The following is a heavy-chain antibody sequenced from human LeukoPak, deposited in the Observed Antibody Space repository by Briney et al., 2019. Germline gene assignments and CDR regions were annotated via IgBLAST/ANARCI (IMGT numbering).Heavy chain of an antibody. D-gene: IGHD3-10*01. V-gene: IGHV1-2*02. CDR1: GYTFTGYY. CDR2: INPNSGGT. Sequence: ASVKVSCKASGYTFTGYYMHWVRQAPGQGLEWMGWINPNSGGTNYAQKFQGRVTMTRDTSISTAYMELSRLRSDDTAVYYCARDSEGVRWFGEVMCGMDVSGQGTTVTVSS. CDR3: ARDSEGVRWFGEVMCGMDV. J-gene: IGHJ6*02.